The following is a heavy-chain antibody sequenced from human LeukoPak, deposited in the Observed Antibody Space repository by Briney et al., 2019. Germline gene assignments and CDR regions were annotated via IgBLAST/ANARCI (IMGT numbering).Heavy chain of an antibody. V-gene: IGHV4-4*07. CDR2: IYTSGST. Sequence: SETLSLTCAVSGGSISIYHWSWIRQPAGKGLEWIGRIYTSGSTNYNPSLKSRVTMSVDTSKNQFSLKLSSVTAADTAVYYCARVGSSGWYYFDYWGQGTLVIVSS. CDR3: ARVGSSGWYYFDY. D-gene: IGHD6-19*01. J-gene: IGHJ4*02. CDR1: GGSISIYH.